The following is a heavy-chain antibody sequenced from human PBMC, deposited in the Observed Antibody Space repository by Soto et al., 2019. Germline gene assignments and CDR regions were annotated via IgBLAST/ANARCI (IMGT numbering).Heavy chain of an antibody. V-gene: IGHV3-23*01. D-gene: IGHD4-17*01. J-gene: IGHJ4*01. CDR3: AKRTSVPGGHLDEY. CDR2: ISENGGST. CDR1: GFTFSNYA. Sequence: EVQLLESGGGLVQPGGSLRLSCAASGFTFSNYAMSWVRQAPGKGLEWVSAISENGGSTYYADSVKGRFTISRDNSKSALSLQMNSLRAEDTAVYYCAKRTSVPGGHLDEYWGHGTLVTVSS.